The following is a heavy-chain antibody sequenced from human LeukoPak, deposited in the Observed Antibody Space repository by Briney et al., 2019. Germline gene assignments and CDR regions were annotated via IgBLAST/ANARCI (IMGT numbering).Heavy chain of an antibody. Sequence: SVKVSCKAPGGTFSSYAISWVRQAPGQGLEWMGRIIPILGIANYAQKFQGRVTITADKSTSTAYMELSSLRSEDTAVYYCARVAVAQATFDYWGQGTLVTVSS. D-gene: IGHD6-19*01. CDR2: IIPILGIA. CDR1: GGTFSSYA. J-gene: IGHJ4*02. CDR3: ARVAVAQATFDY. V-gene: IGHV1-69*04.